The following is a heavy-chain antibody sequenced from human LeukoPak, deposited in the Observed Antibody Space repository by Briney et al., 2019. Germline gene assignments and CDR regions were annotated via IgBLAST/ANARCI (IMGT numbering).Heavy chain of an antibody. CDR2: ITYSGRT. J-gene: IGHJ6*03. Sequence: NPSESLSLTCTVAGGSMSSYYWSWIRQPPGRGLEYIVYITYSGRTNYNPSLESRVTMSIATSRNHFSLKVRFVTAADTAVYYCARHPADYGDYGEPNHFYMDVWGKGTTVTVSS. CDR1: GGSMSSYY. V-gene: IGHV4-59*08. CDR3: ARHPADYGDYGEPNHFYMDV. D-gene: IGHD4-17*01.